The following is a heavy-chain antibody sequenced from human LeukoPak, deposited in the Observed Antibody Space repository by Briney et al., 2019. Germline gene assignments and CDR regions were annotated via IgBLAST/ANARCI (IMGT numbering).Heavy chain of an antibody. CDR2: IYSSGSA. J-gene: IGHJ5*02. Sequence: PSETLSLTCTVSGGSISSYYWSWIRQPAGKGLEWIGRIYSSGSANYNPSLKSRVTMSVDMSKNQFSLKLSSVTAADTAVYYCARDQNDYGDYEPRFDPWGQGTLVTVSS. D-gene: IGHD4-17*01. CDR3: ARDQNDYGDYEPRFDP. CDR1: GGSISSYY. V-gene: IGHV4-4*07.